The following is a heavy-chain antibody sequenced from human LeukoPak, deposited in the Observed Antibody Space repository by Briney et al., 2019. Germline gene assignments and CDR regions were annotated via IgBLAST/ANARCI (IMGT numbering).Heavy chain of an antibody. J-gene: IGHJ4*02. CDR3: ARGTPGSYLGY. V-gene: IGHV1-2*02. CDR2: TNPNSGGT. CDR1: GYTFTGYY. Sequence: ASVKVSCKASGYTFTGYYMHWVRQAPGQGLEWMGWTNPNSGGTNYAQKFQGRVTMTRDTSISTAYMELSRLASDVTAVYFCARGTPGSYLGYWGQGTLVTVSS. D-gene: IGHD3-16*02.